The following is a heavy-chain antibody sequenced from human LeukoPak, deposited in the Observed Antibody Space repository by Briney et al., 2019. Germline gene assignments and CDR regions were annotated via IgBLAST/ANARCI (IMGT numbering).Heavy chain of an antibody. J-gene: IGHJ4*01. V-gene: IGHV3-23*01. CDR2: ISGSGGST. D-gene: IGHD4-23*01. Sequence: GRSLRLSCAASGFNFSSYAMSWVRQAPRKGLEWVSAISGSGGSTYYADSVKGRFTISRDNSKNTLYLQMNSLRAEDTAVYYCAKDRYGGNSIDYWGQGTLVTVSS. CDR3: AKDRYGGNSIDY. CDR1: GFNFSSYA.